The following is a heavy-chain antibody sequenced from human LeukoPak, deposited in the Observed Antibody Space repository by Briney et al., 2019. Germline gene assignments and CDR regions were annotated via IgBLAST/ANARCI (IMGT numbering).Heavy chain of an antibody. D-gene: IGHD6-13*01. Sequence: SETLSLTCTVSGGSISSYYWSWIRQPPGKGLEWIGYIYYSGSTNYNPSLKSRVTISVDTSKNQFSLKLSSVTAADTAVYYCARVRSSSPPEHDAFDIWGQGTMVTVSS. CDR3: ARVRSSSPPEHDAFDI. CDR1: GGSISSYY. V-gene: IGHV4-59*01. J-gene: IGHJ3*02. CDR2: IYYSGST.